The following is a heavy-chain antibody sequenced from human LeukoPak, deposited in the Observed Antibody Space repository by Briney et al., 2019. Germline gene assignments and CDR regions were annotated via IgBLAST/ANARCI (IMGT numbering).Heavy chain of an antibody. CDR3: ARHRVTYGSGSDIDY. V-gene: IGHV4-59*08. D-gene: IGHD3-10*01. Sequence: SETLSLTCTVSGGSISSYYWSWIRKPPGKGLEWIGYIYYSRSTNYNPSLKSRVTISVDTSKNQFSLKLSSVTAADTAVYYCARHRVTYGSGSDIDYWGQGTLVNVSS. J-gene: IGHJ4*02. CDR1: GGSISSYY. CDR2: IYYSRST.